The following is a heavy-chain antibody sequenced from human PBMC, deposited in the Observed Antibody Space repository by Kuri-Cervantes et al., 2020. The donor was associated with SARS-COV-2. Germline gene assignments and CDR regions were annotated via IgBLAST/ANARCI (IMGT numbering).Heavy chain of an antibody. J-gene: IGHJ5*02. CDR2: IYTSGST. D-gene: IGHD1-26*01. Sequence: SETLPLTCTVSGGSISSYYWSWIRQPAGKGLEWIGHIYTSGSTNYNPSLKSRVTISVDTSKNQFSLKLSSVTAADTAVYYCAREWELLRGWFDPWGQGTLVTVSS. CDR3: AREWELLRGWFDP. V-gene: IGHV4-4*07. CDR1: GGSISSYY.